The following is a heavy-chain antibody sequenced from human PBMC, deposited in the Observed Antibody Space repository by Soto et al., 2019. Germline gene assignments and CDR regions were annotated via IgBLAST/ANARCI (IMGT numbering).Heavy chain of an antibody. CDR1: DFTISPYW. D-gene: IGHD2-21*01. V-gene: IGHV3-7*01. Sequence: EVQVVESGGGLVQPGGSLRLSCATSDFTISPYWMTWVRQTPGQGLEFVANIKEDGSVTNYVDSVKGRFTISRDNAKNSLYLQMNSLRAEDTAVYYCGTDQWGGDFGLWGRGTTVTVSS. J-gene: IGHJ3*01. CDR2: IKEDGSVT. CDR3: GTDQWGGDFGL.